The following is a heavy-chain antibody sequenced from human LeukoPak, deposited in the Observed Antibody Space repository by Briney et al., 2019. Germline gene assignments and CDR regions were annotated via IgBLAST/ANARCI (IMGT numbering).Heavy chain of an antibody. CDR1: GYTFTGYY. Sequence: ASVKVSCKASGYTFTGYYMHWVRQAPGQGLEWMGWINPNSGGTNYAQKFQARVTMTRDTSISTAYMELSRLRSDDTAVYYCAREYYYDSSGYPYWGQGTLVTVSS. CDR2: INPNSGGT. CDR3: AREYYYDSSGYPY. J-gene: IGHJ4*02. V-gene: IGHV1-2*02. D-gene: IGHD3-22*01.